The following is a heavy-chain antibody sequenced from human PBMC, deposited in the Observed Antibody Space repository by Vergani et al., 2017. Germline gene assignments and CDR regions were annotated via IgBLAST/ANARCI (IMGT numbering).Heavy chain of an antibody. CDR1: GFTFSSYA. D-gene: IGHD3-22*01. Sequence: EVQLLESGGGLVQPGESLRVSCAVSGFTFSSYAMSWVRQAPGKGLEWVSAISGSGGSTYYADSVKGRFTISRDNSKNTLYLQMNSLRAEDTAVYYCAKTRRPGHYYDSSGHYLSSAFDIWGQGTMVTVSS. CDR3: AKTRRPGHYYDSSGHYLSSAFDI. CDR2: ISGSGGST. V-gene: IGHV3-23*01. J-gene: IGHJ3*02.